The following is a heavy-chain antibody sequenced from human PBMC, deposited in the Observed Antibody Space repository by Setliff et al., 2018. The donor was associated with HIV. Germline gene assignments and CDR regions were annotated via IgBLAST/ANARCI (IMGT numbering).Heavy chain of an antibody. V-gene: IGHV1-18*01. CDR2: ISAYNGNT. CDR3: ARFEGRDKRGYSYGAYYYYMDV. CDR1: GYTFTSYG. D-gene: IGHD5-18*01. J-gene: IGHJ6*03. Sequence: ASVKVSCKASGYTFTSYGIGWVRQAPGQGLEWMGWISAYNGNTNYAQKFQGRVTLTTDTSTSTAYMEVKSLRSDDTAVYYCARFEGRDKRGYSYGAYYYYMDVWGKGTTVTVSS.